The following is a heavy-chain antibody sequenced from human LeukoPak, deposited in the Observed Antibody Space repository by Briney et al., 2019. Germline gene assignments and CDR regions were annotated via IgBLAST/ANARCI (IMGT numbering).Heavy chain of an antibody. D-gene: IGHD3-3*01. Sequence: PSETLSLTCTVSGGSISCNYWVWIRQPAARGVEGIGRIYPSESTNCHPSLNSLFTMSVDTSKNQFSLKLSSVTAPDTAVYYCARGGRYYDFWSEPYDVFDIWGQGTMVTVSS. CDR1: GGSISCNY. V-gene: IGHV4-4*07. J-gene: IGHJ3*02. CDR3: ARGGRYYDFWSEPYDVFDI. CDR2: IYPSEST.